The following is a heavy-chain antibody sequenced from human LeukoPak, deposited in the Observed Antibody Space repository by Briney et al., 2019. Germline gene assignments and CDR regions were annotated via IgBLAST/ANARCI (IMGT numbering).Heavy chain of an antibody. D-gene: IGHD3-9*01. CDR1: GGSISSGGYY. CDR3: ARQGDILTGYRFDY. Sequence: PSQTLSLTCTVSGGSISSGGYYWSWIRQHPGKGLEWIGYIYYSGSTYYNPSLKSRVTISVDTSKNQFSLKLSSVTAADTAMYYCARQGDILTGYRFDYWGQGTLVTVSS. CDR2: IYYSGST. V-gene: IGHV4-31*03. J-gene: IGHJ4*02.